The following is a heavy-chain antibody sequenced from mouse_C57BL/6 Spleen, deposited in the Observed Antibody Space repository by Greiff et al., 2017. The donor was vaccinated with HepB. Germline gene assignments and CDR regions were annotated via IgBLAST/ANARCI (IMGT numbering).Heavy chain of an antibody. J-gene: IGHJ4*01. CDR1: GYAFTNYL. CDR2: INPGSGGT. CDR3: TRVDGSGYDYYAMDY. V-gene: IGHV1-54*01. Sequence: VQLQESGAELVRPGTSVKVSCKASGYAFTNYLIEWVKQRPGQGLEWIGVINPGSGGTNYNEKFKGKATLTADKSSSTAYMQLSSLTSEDSAVYFCTRVDGSGYDYYAMDYWGQGTSVTVSS. D-gene: IGHD1-1*01.